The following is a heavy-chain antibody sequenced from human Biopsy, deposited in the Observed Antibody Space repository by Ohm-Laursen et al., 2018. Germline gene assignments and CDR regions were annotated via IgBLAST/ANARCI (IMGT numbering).Heavy chain of an antibody. CDR3: AKCMTGGSNYYFHH. CDR1: GFTFSSHA. Sequence: SLRLSCAASGFTFSSHAMSWVRQAPGKGLERVSVINGSGGSTYYADPVKGRFTISRDNSKNTLYLQMNSLRGEDTAVYYCAKCMTGGSNYYFHHCGQGTLVTVSS. CDR2: INGSGGST. V-gene: IGHV3-23*01. D-gene: IGHD2-8*01. J-gene: IGHJ4*02.